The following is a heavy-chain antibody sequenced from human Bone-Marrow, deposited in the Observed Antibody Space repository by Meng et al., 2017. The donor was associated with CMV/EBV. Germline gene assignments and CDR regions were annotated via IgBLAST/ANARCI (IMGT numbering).Heavy chain of an antibody. V-gene: IGHV3-64*02. D-gene: IGHD4-11*01. J-gene: IGHJ4*02. CDR2: ISSNGGST. CDR1: GFTFSSYA. CDR3: ARVTTVTTPY. Sequence: GGSLRLSCAASGFTFSSYAMHWVRQAPGKGLEYVSAISSNGGSTYYADSVKGRFTISRDNSKNTLYLQMGSPRAEDMAVYYCARVTTVTTPYWGQGTLVTVSS.